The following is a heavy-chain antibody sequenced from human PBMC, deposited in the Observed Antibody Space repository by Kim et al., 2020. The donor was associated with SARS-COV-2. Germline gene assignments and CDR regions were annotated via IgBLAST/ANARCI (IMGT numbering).Heavy chain of an antibody. D-gene: IGHD6-19*01. V-gene: IGHV1-24*01. CDR3: ATGPPSVAGLYYFDY. J-gene: IGHJ4*02. Sequence: ASVKVSCKVSGYTLTELSMHWVRQAPGKGLEWMGGFDPEDGETIYAQKFQGRVTMTEDTSTDTAYMELSSLRSEDTAVYYCATGPPSVAGLYYFDYWGQGTLVPVSS. CDR2: FDPEDGET. CDR1: GYTLTELS.